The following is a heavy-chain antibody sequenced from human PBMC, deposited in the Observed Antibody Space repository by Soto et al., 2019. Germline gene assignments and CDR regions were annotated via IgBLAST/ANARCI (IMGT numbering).Heavy chain of an antibody. D-gene: IGHD3-10*01. J-gene: IGHJ5*02. V-gene: IGHV1-18*01. CDR1: GYTFTSYG. CDR2: ISGFNDDT. CDR3: ARSGSYYPARNLFGP. Sequence: QVQLVQSGAEMKNPGASVKVSCKASGYTFTSYGISWVRQAPGQGLEWMGWISGFNDDTNHAQKLQGRVTMTKDTSTSTAYMELRSLKSNDTAVYYCARSGSYYPARNLFGPWGQGTLVTVSS.